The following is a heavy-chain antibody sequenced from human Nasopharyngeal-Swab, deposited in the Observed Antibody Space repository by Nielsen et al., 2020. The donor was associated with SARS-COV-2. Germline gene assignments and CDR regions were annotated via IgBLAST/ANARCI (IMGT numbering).Heavy chain of an antibody. CDR2: ISGSGGST. CDR1: GFTLSSYA. Sequence: GGSLRLSCAASGFTLSSYAMSWVRQAPGKRLEWVSAISGSGGSTYYADSVKGRFTISRDNSKNTLYLQMNSLRAEDTAVYYCAKSSRIVVVPAAKWFDPWGQGTLVTVSS. CDR3: AKSSRIVVVPAAKWFDP. J-gene: IGHJ5*02. D-gene: IGHD2-2*01. V-gene: IGHV3-23*01.